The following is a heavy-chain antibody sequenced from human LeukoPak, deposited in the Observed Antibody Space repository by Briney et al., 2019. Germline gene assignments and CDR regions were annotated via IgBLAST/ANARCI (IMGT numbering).Heavy chain of an antibody. CDR2: IYYSGST. CDR3: AREGNYDSSGYPMDV. J-gene: IGHJ6*04. D-gene: IGHD3-22*01. CDR1: DGSISSYY. V-gene: IGHV4-59*01. Sequence: PSETLSLTCTVSDGSISSYYWSWIRQPPGEGLEWSGYIYYSGSTNYNPSLKSRVTISVDTPKNQFSLKLSSVTAADTAVYYCAREGNYDSSGYPMDVWGKGTTATVSA.